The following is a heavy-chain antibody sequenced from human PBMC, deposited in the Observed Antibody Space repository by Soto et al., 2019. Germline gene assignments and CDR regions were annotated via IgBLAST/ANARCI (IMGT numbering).Heavy chain of an antibody. CDR1: GFTFSSYA. D-gene: IGHD3-22*01. CDR3: AKVLSYYYDSSGYITR. Sequence: GGSLRLSCAASGFTFSSYAMSWVRQAPGKGLELVSAISGSGGSTYYADSVKGRFTISRDNSKNTLYLQMNSLRAEDTAVYYCAKVLSYYYDSSGYITRWGQGTMVTVSS. V-gene: IGHV3-23*01. J-gene: IGHJ3*01. CDR2: ISGSGGST.